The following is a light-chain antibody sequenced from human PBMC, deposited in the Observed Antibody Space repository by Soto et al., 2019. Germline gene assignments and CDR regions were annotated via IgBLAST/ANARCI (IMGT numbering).Light chain of an antibody. J-gene: IGLJ2*01. V-gene: IGLV1-40*01. CDR3: QSYDISLSVSVV. CDR2: GNT. Sequence: QSVLTQPPSVSGAPGQRVTISCTGSSSNIGAGYDVQWYQQLPGAAPRLLIFGNTNRPSGVPARFSGSRSGTSASLAISGLQAEEEAAYYCQSYDISLSVSVVFGGGTKLTVL. CDR1: SSNIGAGYD.